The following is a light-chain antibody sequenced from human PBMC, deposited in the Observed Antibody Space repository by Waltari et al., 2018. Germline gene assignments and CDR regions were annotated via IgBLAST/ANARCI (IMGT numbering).Light chain of an antibody. CDR2: DVS. V-gene: IGLV2-14*03. Sequence: QAALTQPPSVSGSPEQSVTLSCTGTSSDIGRYNYVSWYQQHPGKAPKLIIYDVSPRPSGVSDRFSGSKSGNPASLTISGLQAEDEADYYCTSYTGSNTYIFGPGTRLTVL. J-gene: IGLJ1*01. CDR3: TSYTGSNTYI. CDR1: SSDIGRYNY.